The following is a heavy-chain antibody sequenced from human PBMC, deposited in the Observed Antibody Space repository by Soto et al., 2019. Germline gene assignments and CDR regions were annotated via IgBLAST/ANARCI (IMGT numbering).Heavy chain of an antibody. CDR2: IYYSGST. J-gene: IGHJ4*02. Sequence: SETLSLTCTVSGGSVSSGSYYWSWIRQPPGKGLEWIGYIYYSGSTNYNPSLKSRVTISVDTSKNQFSLKLSSVTAADTAVYYCARDVTGMVDYWGQGTLVTVSS. CDR1: GGSVSSGSYY. CDR3: ARDVTGMVDY. D-gene: IGHD1-1*01. V-gene: IGHV4-61*01.